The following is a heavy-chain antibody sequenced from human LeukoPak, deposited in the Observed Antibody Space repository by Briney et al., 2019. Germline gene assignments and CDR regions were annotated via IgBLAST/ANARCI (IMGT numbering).Heavy chain of an antibody. V-gene: IGHV1-2*06. Sequence: ASVKVSCKASGYTFTGYYMHWVRQAPGQGLEWMGRINPNSGGTNYAQKFQGRVTMTRDTSISTAYMELSRLRSDDTAVYYCAREPSRGCSSTSCYGGYWGQGTLVTVSS. CDR2: INPNSGGT. CDR1: GYTFTGYY. CDR3: AREPSRGCSSTSCYGGY. D-gene: IGHD2-2*01. J-gene: IGHJ4*02.